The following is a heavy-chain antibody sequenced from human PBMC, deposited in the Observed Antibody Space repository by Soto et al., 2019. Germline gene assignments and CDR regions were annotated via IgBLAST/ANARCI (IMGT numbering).Heavy chain of an antibody. D-gene: IGHD2-2*01. CDR1: GFTFTNAW. CDR3: TKVGPVAEELDY. V-gene: IGHV3-15*01. J-gene: IGHJ4*02. CDR2: IRGKTAGGTI. Sequence: EVQLVESGGGLVKPGGSLRLSCAASGFTFTNAWMSWVRQAPGKGLEWVGRIRGKTAGGTIEYAAVVKGSFANSRDDSKSTLYLQMSSLKAENPAVYYCTKVGPVAEELDYWGQGTLVTVSS.